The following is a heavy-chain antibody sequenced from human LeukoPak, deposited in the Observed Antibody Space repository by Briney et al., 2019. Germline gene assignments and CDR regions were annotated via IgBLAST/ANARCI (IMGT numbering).Heavy chain of an antibody. CDR2: IKHDGSEK. CDR3: ARDSAYNAFDI. V-gene: IGHV3-7*01. CDR1: GFTFSSYW. J-gene: IGHJ3*02. D-gene: IGHD5-12*01. Sequence: GGSLRLSCAASGFTFSSYWMNWVRQAPGKGLEWVANIKHDGSEKYYVDSVKGQFTISRDNAKNSLYLQMNSLSAEDSAVYYCARDSAYNAFDIWGQGTMVTVSS.